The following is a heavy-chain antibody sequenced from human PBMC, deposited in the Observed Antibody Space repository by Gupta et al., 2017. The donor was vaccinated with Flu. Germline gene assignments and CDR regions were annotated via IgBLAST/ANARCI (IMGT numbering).Heavy chain of an antibody. V-gene: IGHV1-2*06. D-gene: IGHD2-8*02. CDR3: ARPGLPGHNWFDP. CDR2: VNPNTGAT. Sequence: VRQAPGQGLEWVGRVNPNTGATNYAQKFQGRVTMTRDTSVTTVYMELSSLTSEDTAIYYCARPGLPGHNWFDPWGQGTQVTVSS. J-gene: IGHJ5*02.